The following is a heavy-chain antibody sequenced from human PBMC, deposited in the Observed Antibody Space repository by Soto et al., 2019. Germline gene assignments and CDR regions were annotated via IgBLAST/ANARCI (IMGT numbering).Heavy chain of an antibody. Sequence: SETLSLTCAVEGGSCSGYYWSWISQPPGKGLEWIGEINHSGSTNYNPSLKSRVTISVDTSKNQFSLKLSSVTAADTAVYYCARDRYCSGGSCNSFFAYWGQGTLVTVSS. CDR1: GGSCSGYY. CDR2: INHSGST. CDR3: ARDRYCSGGSCNSFFAY. D-gene: IGHD2-15*01. J-gene: IGHJ4*02. V-gene: IGHV4-34*01.